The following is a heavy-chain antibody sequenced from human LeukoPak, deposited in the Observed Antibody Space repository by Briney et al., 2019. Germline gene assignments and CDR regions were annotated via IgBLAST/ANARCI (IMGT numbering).Heavy chain of an antibody. V-gene: IGHV4-59*01. D-gene: IGHD3-10*01. Sequence: NPSETLSLTSSVSGGSIDSYYWTWLRQSPGRGLEWMGYIYYAGSTNYSPSLKSRASISVDTSNNQFSLRLRPVTAADTGIYFCARGRARDGSFPWFDTCGQGALVTVSS. CDR2: IYYAGST. J-gene: IGHJ5*02. CDR1: GGSIDSYY. CDR3: ARGRARDGSFPWFDT.